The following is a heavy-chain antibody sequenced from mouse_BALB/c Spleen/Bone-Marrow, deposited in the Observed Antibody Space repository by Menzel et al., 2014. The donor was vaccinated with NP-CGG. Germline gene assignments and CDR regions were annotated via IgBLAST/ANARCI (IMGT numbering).Heavy chain of an antibody. Sequence: DLVKPGASVKLSCKASGYTFTSYWINWIKQRPGQGLEWIGRIAPGSGSTYYNEMFKGKATLTVDTSSSTAYIQLSSLSSEDPPVYFCARSPMITESYAMDYWGQGTSVTVSS. D-gene: IGHD2-4*01. CDR2: IAPGSGST. J-gene: IGHJ4*01. CDR3: ARSPMITESYAMDY. V-gene: IGHV1S41*01. CDR1: GYTFTSYW.